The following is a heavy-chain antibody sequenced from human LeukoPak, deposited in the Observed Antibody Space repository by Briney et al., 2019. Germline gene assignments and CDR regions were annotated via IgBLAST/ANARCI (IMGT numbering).Heavy chain of an antibody. Sequence: SETLSLTCTVSGGSISSYYWSWIRQPPGKGLEWIGYIYYSGSTNYNPSLKCRVTISVDTSKNQFSLKLSSVTAADTAVYYCAKLGGYYYGMGVWGQGTTVTVSS. J-gene: IGHJ6*02. CDR2: IYYSGST. V-gene: IGHV4-59*08. CDR3: AKLGGYYYGMGV. D-gene: IGHD3-16*01. CDR1: GGSISSYY.